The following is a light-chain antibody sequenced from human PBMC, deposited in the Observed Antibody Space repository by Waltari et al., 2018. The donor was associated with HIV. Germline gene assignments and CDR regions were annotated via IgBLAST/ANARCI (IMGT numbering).Light chain of an antibody. CDR2: STN. CDR1: SSNIGSLT. CDR3: ATWDDSLNGHV. Sequence: QSVLTQPPSASGPPGQRVPISCPGTSSNIGSLTVDWHQQLPGATPKLLIYSTNRRPSPAPDRGSGSRAGTSASLAISGRQSEDEADYFCATWDDSLNGHVFGGGTKLTV. J-gene: IGLJ3*02. V-gene: IGLV1-44*01.